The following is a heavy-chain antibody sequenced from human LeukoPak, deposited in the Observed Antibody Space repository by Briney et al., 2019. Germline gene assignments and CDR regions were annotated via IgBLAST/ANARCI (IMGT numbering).Heavy chain of an antibody. CDR2: ISWNSGSI. CDR3: ARDRALSAFDI. D-gene: IGHD2/OR15-2a*01. CDR1: GFTFDDYA. J-gene: IGHJ3*02. V-gene: IGHV3-9*01. Sequence: SGGSLRLSCAASGFTFDDYAMHWVRQAPGKGLEWVSGISWNSGSIGYADSVKGRFTISRDNTKNSLYLQMNSLRAEDTAVYYCARDRALSAFDIWGQGTMVTVSS.